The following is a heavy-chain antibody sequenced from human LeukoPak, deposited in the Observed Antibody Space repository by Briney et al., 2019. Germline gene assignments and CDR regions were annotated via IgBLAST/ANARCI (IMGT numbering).Heavy chain of an antibody. D-gene: IGHD6-13*01. Sequence: SKTLSLTCDVSGGSISSGAYYWSCIRQHPGKGLEWIGYIYYSGSTYYNPSLKSRVTISVDTSKNQFSLKLSSVTAADTAVYYCARVSSSGWYDFDYWGQGTLVTVSS. CDR3: ARVSSSGWYDFDY. CDR2: IYYSGST. V-gene: IGHV4-31*11. CDR1: GGSISSGAYY. J-gene: IGHJ4*02.